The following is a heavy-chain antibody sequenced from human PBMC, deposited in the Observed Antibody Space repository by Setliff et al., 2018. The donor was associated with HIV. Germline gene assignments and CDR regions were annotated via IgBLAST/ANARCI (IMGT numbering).Heavy chain of an antibody. CDR1: GGSITSYY. V-gene: IGHV4-59*08. CDR2: FYYSVST. J-gene: IGHJ4*01. CDR3: SRRAPYCNHGVCHLFDY. D-gene: IGHD2-8*01. Sequence: SETLSLTCTVSGGSITSYYWSWIRQPPGKGLEWIGYFYYSVSTNYNPSLKSRVTISVDTSKNQFSLNLNSVTAADTAVYYCSRRAPYCNHGVCHLFDYWGHGNRVTVSS.